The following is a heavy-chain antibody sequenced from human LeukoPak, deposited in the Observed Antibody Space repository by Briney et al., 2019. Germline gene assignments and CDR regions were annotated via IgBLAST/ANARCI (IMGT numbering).Heavy chain of an antibody. J-gene: IGHJ4*02. CDR3: GTGGGITVAHA. CDR1: GGSISSYY. D-gene: IGHD6-19*01. V-gene: IGHV4-59*05. Sequence: SETLSHTCTVSGGSISSYYWSWFRQTPGKGLEWIGSVRDSGSTYYNPPLKSRATVVADTSKNEFSLKVTSMIAADTAVYFCGTGGGITVAHAWGQGTLVTVSS. CDR2: VRDSGST.